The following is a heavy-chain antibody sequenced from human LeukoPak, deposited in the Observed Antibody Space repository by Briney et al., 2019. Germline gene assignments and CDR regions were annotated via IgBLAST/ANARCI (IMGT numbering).Heavy chain of an antibody. D-gene: IGHD1-26*01. Sequence: QSGGSLRLSCAAAGFTFSTYAMGWARQAPGKGLEWVSGIGSSGVDTYYADSAKGRFTISRDNSKNTVYLQMNSLRAEDTALYYCMRAYTTNGRYSEPWGQGTLVTVSS. J-gene: IGHJ4*02. CDR3: MRAYTTNGRYSEP. CDR2: IGSSGVDT. V-gene: IGHV3-23*01. CDR1: GFTFSTYA.